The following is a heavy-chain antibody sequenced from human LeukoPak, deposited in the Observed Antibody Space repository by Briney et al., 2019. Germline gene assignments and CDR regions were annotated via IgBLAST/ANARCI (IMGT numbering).Heavy chain of an antibody. CDR1: GFTFSSYS. J-gene: IGHJ4*02. V-gene: IGHV3-21*04. Sequence: PGGSLRLSCAASGFTFSSYSMNWVRQAPGKGLEWVSSISSSSSYIYYADSVKGRFTISRDNAKNSLYLQMNSLRAEDTAVYYCAKYSDSTGAHYFDYWGQGTLVTVSS. CDR3: AKYSDSTGAHYFDY. CDR2: ISSSSSYI. D-gene: IGHD2/OR15-2a*01.